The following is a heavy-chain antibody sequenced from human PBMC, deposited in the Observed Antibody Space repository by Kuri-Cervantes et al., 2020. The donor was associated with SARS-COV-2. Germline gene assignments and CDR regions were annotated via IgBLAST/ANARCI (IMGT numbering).Heavy chain of an antibody. J-gene: IGHJ4*02. CDR1: GFSLSKYT. CDR3: AKDQDADVVPDY. V-gene: IGHV3-21*01. CDR2: ISGSGSYI. D-gene: IGHD2-2*01. Sequence: GGFLRLSCAASGFSLSKYTMNWVRQAPGKALEWVSSISGSGSYIYYADSVKGRFTISRDNSKNTLYLQMNSLRAEDTAVYYCAKDQDADVVPDYWGQGTLVTVSS.